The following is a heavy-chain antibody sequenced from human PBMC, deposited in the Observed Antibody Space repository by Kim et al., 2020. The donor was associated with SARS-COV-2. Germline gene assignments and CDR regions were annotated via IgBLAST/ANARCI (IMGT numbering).Heavy chain of an antibody. CDR3: ATLVVISDWFDP. V-gene: IGHV3-23*03. J-gene: IGHJ5*02. Sequence: YAASVKGRLTISRGHAKKPLYLKMNSLRAEDTAVYYCATLVVISDWFDPWGQGTLVTVSS. D-gene: IGHD3-22*01.